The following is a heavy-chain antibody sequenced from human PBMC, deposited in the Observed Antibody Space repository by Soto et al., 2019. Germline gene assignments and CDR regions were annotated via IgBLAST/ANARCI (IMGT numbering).Heavy chain of an antibody. Sequence: GGSLRLSCTASGFTFSNYIVTWVRQPPGKGLEWVASLSSGSRYVYYADSVKGRFTISRDDARNSVFLQMNNVRAEDAAVYYCVRGGSSRSYWGRGTLVTVSS. CDR2: LSSGSRYV. CDR1: GFTFSNYI. J-gene: IGHJ4*02. D-gene: IGHD3-16*01. CDR3: VRGGSSRSY. V-gene: IGHV3-21*06.